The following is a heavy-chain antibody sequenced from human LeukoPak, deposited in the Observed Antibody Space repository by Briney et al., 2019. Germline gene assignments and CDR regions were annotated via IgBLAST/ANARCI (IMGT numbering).Heavy chain of an antibody. CDR3: GRFGELGLWAFDI. D-gene: IGHD3-10*01. CDR2: IYYSWST. J-gene: IGHJ3*02. V-gene: IGHV4-59*01. Sequence: SETLSLTCTVSGGSLSSYYWSWIRRPPGKGLEWIGYIYYSWSTNYNTSLKSRVTISVDTSKNQFSLKLSSVTAADTAVYYCGRFGELGLWAFDIWGQGTMVTVSS. CDR1: GGSLSSYY.